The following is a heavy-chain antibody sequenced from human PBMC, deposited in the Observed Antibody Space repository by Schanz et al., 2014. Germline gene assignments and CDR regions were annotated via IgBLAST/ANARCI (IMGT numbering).Heavy chain of an antibody. D-gene: IGHD3-10*01. V-gene: IGHV3-74*01. J-gene: IGHJ4*02. CDR1: GFTFSSHW. CDR3: ARGGFGEVSYFDY. CDR2: INSVGSNT. Sequence: EVQLVQSGGGLVQPGGSLRLSCAASGFTFSSHWMHWVRQDPGKGLVWVARINSVGSNTDYADSVTGRFTISRDNAKNTLYLQMNTLRAEDTAVYYCARGGFGEVSYFDYWGQGILVTVSS.